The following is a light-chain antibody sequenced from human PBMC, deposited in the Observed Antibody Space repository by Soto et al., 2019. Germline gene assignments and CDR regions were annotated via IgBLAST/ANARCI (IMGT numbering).Light chain of an antibody. CDR2: DAS. CDR3: QQRSGWPT. Sequence: EIVLTQSPDTLSLSPGERATLSCRASQTVSTFLAWYQQKPGQAPRLIVYDASKRAPGIPARFIGSGSGTDFTLPVSSLEPEDLALYYCQQRSGWPTFGQGTKVEI. V-gene: IGKV3-11*01. CDR1: QTVSTF. J-gene: IGKJ1*01.